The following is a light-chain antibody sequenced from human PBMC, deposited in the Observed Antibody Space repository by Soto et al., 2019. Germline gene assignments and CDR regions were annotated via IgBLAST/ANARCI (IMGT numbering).Light chain of an antibody. CDR3: SSYTSGSTLYV. CDR1: SSDIGGYDY. V-gene: IGLV2-14*01. J-gene: IGLJ1*01. Sequence: QSALTQPASVSGSPGQSITISCTGTSSDIGGYDYVSWYQQRPGKAPKLMIYEVRYRPSGVSHRFSGSRSGNTASLTISGLQAEDEADYYCSSYTSGSTLYVFGTGTKVTVL. CDR2: EVR.